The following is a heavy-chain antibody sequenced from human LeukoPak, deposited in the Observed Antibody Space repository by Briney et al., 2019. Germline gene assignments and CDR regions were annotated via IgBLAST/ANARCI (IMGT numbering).Heavy chain of an antibody. Sequence: NPSETLSLTCTVSGGSISSYYWSWIRQPPVKGLEWIGYIYYTGNTNYNPSLKSRVTISVDTSKNQFSLNLSSVTAADTAIYYCARLGGATSPFGYWGQGTLVTVSS. D-gene: IGHD1-26*01. CDR3: ARLGGATSPFGY. J-gene: IGHJ4*02. CDR2: IYYTGNT. CDR1: GGSISSYY. V-gene: IGHV4-59*08.